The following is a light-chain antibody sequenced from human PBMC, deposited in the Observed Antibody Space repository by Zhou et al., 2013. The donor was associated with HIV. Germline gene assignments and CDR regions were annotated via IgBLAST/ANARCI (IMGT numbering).Light chain of an antibody. J-gene: IGKJ2*01. CDR1: QSVSSTY. CDR3: QQYGSRTA. CDR2: GAS. V-gene: IGKV3-20*01. Sequence: EIVLTQSPGTLSLSPGESATLSCRASQSVSSTYLAWYQQKLGQAPRLLIYGASSRATGIPDRFSGSGSDTDFTLTISRLEPEDFAVYYCQQYGSRTAFGRGDQGGDQT.